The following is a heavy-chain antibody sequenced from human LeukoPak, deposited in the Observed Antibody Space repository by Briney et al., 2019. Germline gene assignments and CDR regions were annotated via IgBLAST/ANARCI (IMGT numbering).Heavy chain of an antibody. CDR1: GLTFRSYW. Sequence: PGGSLRLSCAVSGLTFRSYWMAWVRQAPGKGLEWVANINEDGSEKYYADSVKGRFTISRDSAKTSLYVQMNSLRAEDTAVYYCARGVFRYSDWGQGTLVTVSS. CDR2: INEDGSEK. D-gene: IGHD3-9*01. V-gene: IGHV3-7*04. CDR3: ARGVFRYSD. J-gene: IGHJ4*02.